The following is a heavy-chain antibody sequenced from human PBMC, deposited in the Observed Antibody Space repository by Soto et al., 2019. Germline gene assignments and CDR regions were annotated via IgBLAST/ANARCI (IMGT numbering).Heavy chain of an antibody. J-gene: IGHJ4*02. CDR2: ISSSSSTI. Sequence: PWGALRLSCAASGFNFSSYSMNWVRQAPGKGLEWVSYISSSSSTIYYADSVKGRFTISRDNAKNSLYLQMNSLRDEDTAVYFCARDPDGIIDFDYWGQGTQVTVSS. D-gene: IGHD3-10*01. V-gene: IGHV3-48*02. CDR3: ARDPDGIIDFDY. CDR1: GFNFSSYS.